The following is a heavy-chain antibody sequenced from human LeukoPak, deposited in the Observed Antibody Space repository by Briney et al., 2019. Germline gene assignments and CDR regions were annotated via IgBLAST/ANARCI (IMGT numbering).Heavy chain of an antibody. D-gene: IGHD2-15*01. CDR2: IYTSGST. Sequence: SETLSLTCTVSGGSISSGSYYWSWIRQPAGKGLEWIGRIYTSGSTNYNPSLKSRCTISVDTSKNQFSLKLSSVTAADTAVYYCARVTPSAYCSGGSCYPNFDYWGQGTLVTVSS. CDR3: ARVTPSAYCSGGSCYPNFDY. V-gene: IGHV4-61*02. CDR1: GGSISSGSYY. J-gene: IGHJ4*02.